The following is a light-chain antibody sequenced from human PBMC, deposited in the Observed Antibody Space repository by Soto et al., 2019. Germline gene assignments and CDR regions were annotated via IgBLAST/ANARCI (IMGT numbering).Light chain of an antibody. CDR1: KMEYKN. J-gene: IGLJ2*01. CDR3: QVWGSNTVE. CDR2: RDT. V-gene: IGLV3-9*01. Sequence: SYELTQPLSVSVALGQTARITCGGDKMEYKNVHWYQHKPGQAPVLVIYRDTNLPSGFPERFSGSNSGNTATLIISRAQAGDEADYYCQVWGSNTVEVGGGTKLTV.